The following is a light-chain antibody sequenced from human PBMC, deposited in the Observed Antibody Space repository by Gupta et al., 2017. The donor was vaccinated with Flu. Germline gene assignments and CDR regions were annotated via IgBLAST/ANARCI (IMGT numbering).Light chain of an antibody. Sequence: QTMVTKEPFFSVSTGATIAPTCGLRSGSVSTSYYPSWYQQTPGQAPRTLIYSTNTRSSGVPDRFSGSILGNKAALTITGAQADDESDYYCVLYMGSGTHWVFGGGTKLTVL. CDR1: SGSVSTSYY. CDR3: VLYMGSGTHWV. V-gene: IGLV8-61*01. J-gene: IGLJ3*02. CDR2: STN.